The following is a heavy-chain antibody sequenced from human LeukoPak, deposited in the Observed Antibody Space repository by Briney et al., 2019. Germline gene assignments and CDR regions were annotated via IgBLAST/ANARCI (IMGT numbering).Heavy chain of an antibody. CDR1: GYTFTGYY. CDR2: INPKSGDT. V-gene: IGHV1-2*02. Sequence: GASVKVSCKASGYTFTGYYIHWVRQAPGQGLEWTGWINPKSGDTKYAAKFQGSVTMTRDTSVNTVYMDLSRLTSDDTAVYYCASRPDRALLSFFDYWGQGTLVTVSS. J-gene: IGHJ4*02. D-gene: IGHD1-14*01. CDR3: ASRPDRALLSFFDY.